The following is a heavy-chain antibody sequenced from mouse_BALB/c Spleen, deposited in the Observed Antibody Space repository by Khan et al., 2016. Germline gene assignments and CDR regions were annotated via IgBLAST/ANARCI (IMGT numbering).Heavy chain of an antibody. CDR1: GFSLTTYV. V-gene: IGHV2-5-1*01. CDR3: AKVDYYNSDGDWFAY. CDR2: IWSGGST. D-gene: IGHD2-12*01. J-gene: IGHJ3*01. Sequence: QVQLKQSGPSLVQPSQSLSITCTVSGFSLTTYVVHWVRQSPGKGLEWLGVIWSGGSTDYNAAFMSRLRITKDNSKSQVFFQMNSLQADDTATYYRAKVDYYNSDGDWFAYWGQGSLVTVSA.